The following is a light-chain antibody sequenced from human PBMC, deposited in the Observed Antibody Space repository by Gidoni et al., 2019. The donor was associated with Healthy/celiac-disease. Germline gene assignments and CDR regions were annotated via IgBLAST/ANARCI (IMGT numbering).Light chain of an antibody. CDR3: QQYNNWPPYT. Sequence: EIVMTQSPATLSVSPGERATLSCRASQSVSSNLAWYQQKPGQAPRLLIYGASTRATGIQARFRGSESGTEFTLTISSLQSEDFAVYYCQQYNNWPPYTFGQGTKLEIK. CDR2: GAS. V-gene: IGKV3-15*01. CDR1: QSVSSN. J-gene: IGKJ2*01.